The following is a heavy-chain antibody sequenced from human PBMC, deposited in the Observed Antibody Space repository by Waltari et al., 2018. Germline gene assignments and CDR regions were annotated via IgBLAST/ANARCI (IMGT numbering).Heavy chain of an antibody. CDR1: GYTFTGYY. Sequence: QVQLVQSGAEVKKPGASVKVSCKASGYTFTGYYMHWVRQAPGQGLEWIGRINPNIGGTNYAQKFQGRVTMTRDTSISTAYMELSRLRSDDTAVYYCARDGVEELRNAFDIWGQGTMVTVSS. J-gene: IGHJ3*02. CDR3: ARDGVEELRNAFDI. CDR2: INPNIGGT. D-gene: IGHD1-26*01. V-gene: IGHV1-2*06.